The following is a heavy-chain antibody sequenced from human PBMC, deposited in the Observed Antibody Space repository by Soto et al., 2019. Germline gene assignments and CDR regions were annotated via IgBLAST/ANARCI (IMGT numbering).Heavy chain of an antibody. J-gene: IGHJ1*01. D-gene: IGHD6-13*01. V-gene: IGHV3-9*01. CDR1: GFTFDDYA. Sequence: GGSLRLSCAASGFTFDDYAMHWVRQVPGKGLGWVSGINWNSGSIGYGDSVKGRFAISRDNAKNSLHLQMNSLSAEDTAFYYCVKDESINWYSGHFRHWGQGTLVTVSS. CDR3: VKDESINWYSGHFRH. CDR2: INWNSGSI.